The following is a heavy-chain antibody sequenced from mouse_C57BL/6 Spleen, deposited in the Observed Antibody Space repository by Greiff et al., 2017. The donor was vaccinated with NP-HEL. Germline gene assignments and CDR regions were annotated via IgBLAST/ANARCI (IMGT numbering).Heavy chain of an antibody. J-gene: IGHJ2*01. Sequence: QVQLQQPRTELVKPGASVPVSCKASGYTFPSYWLHWVQPMPGHGLEWLGRLPPSASDTNYNQKFTGKATLTVDKSSSTAYMQLSSLTSEDSAVYYCAIPTSSYYFDYGGKGTTRTVSS. CDR1: GYTFPSYW. CDR2: LPPSASDT. V-gene: IGHV1-74*01. CDR3: AIPTSSYYFDY.